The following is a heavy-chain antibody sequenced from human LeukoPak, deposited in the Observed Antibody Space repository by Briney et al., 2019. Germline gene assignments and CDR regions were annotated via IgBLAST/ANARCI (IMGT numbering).Heavy chain of an antibody. D-gene: IGHD6-19*01. CDR3: ARESSGWYYFDY. V-gene: IGHV3-30-3*01. J-gene: IGHJ4*02. CDR1: GFTFSSYN. Sequence: GGSLRLSCAASGFTFSSYNMHWVRQAPGKGLEWVAVISNDGSYKYYADSVKGRFTISRDNSKNTLYLQMNSLRGEDAAVYYCARESSGWYYFDYWGQGTLVTVS. CDR2: ISNDGSYK.